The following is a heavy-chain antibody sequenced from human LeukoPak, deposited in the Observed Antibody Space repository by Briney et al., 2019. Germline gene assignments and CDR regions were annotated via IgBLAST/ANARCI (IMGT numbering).Heavy chain of an antibody. CDR3: ATDKSPATSDWYGGGHQH. CDR1: GFTFSRYS. CDR2: ISYDGNTK. V-gene: IGHV3-30-3*01. D-gene: IGHD6-19*01. J-gene: IGHJ1*01. Sequence: GGSLRLSCAASGFTFSRYSIHWVRQAPGKGLEWVGVISYDGNTKYYADSVKGRSTISRDNPKNTLYLQMNSLRAEDTALYYCATDKSPATSDWYGGGHQHWGQGTLVTVSS.